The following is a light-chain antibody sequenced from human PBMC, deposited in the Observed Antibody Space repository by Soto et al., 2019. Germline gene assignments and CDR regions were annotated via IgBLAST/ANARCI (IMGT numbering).Light chain of an antibody. CDR1: QSVSSN. CDR3: QQYNNWPFF. CDR2: GAS. Sequence: EIVMTQSPATLSVSPGERATLSCRASQSVSSNLAWYQQKPGQAPRLLIYGASTRATGIPARFSGSGSGTEFTLTISSRQSEELQFYYCQQYNNWPFFFGPGTKVDIK. J-gene: IGKJ3*01. V-gene: IGKV3-15*01.